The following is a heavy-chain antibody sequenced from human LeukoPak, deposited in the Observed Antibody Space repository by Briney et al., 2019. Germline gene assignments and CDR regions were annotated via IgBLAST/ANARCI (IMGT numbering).Heavy chain of an antibody. CDR2: IKQDGSEK. CDR1: GFTFSSYW. J-gene: IGHJ4*02. V-gene: IGHV3-7*01. D-gene: IGHD3-22*01. CDR3: ARDSLGITMIVVAFDY. Sequence: GGSLRLSCAASGFTFSSYWMSWVRQAPGKGLEWVANIKQDGSEKYYVDSVKGRFTISRDNAKNSLYLQMNSLRAEDTAVYYCARDSLGITMIVVAFDYWGQGTLVTVSS.